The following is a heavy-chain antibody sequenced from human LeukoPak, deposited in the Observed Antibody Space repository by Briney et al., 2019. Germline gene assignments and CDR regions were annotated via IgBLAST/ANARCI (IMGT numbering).Heavy chain of an antibody. Sequence: GGSLRLSFAASGFTFSSYWMSWVRQAPGKGLEWVANIKQDGSEKYYVDSVKGRFTISRDNAKNSLYLQMNSLRAEDTAVYYCARARLGYCSSTSCYTGYFDYWGQGTLITVSS. CDR3: ARARLGYCSSTSCYTGYFDY. J-gene: IGHJ4*02. V-gene: IGHV3-7*01. D-gene: IGHD2-2*01. CDR2: IKQDGSEK. CDR1: GFTFSSYW.